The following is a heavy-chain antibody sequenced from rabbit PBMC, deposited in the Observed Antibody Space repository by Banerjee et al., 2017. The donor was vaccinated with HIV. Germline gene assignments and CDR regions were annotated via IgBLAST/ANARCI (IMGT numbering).Heavy chain of an antibody. D-gene: IGHD6-1*01. J-gene: IGHJ4*01. Sequence: QSLEESGGDLVKPGASLTLTCTASGFSFSSAYYMCWVRQAPGKGLEWIGCIYVGSSDTTHYASWAKGRFTISKTSSTTVTLQLNSLTAADTATYFCARAASYAGYGYPLWGPGTLVTVS. CDR1: GFSFSSAYY. CDR3: ARAASYAGYGYPL. V-gene: IGHV1S40*01. CDR2: IYVGSSDTT.